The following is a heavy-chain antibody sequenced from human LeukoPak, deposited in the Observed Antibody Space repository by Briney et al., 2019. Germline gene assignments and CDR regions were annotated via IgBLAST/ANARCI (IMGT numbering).Heavy chain of an antibody. V-gene: IGHV1-2*02. CDR2: INPNSGGT. CDR3: ARDKQLDWAHYYYSYMDV. J-gene: IGHJ6*03. Sequence: ASVKVSCKASGYTFTGYYMHWVRQAPGQGLEWMGWINPNSGGTNYAQKFQGRVTMTRDTSISTAYMELSRLRSDDTAVYYCARDKQLDWAHYYYSYMDVWGKGTTVTVSS. CDR1: GYTFTGYY. D-gene: IGHD1-1*01.